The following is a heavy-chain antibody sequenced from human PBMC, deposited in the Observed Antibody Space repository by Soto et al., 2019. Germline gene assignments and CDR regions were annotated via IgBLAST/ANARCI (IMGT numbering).Heavy chain of an antibody. CDR3: ARTSAAGKYYYGMYV. V-gene: IGHV5-51*01. J-gene: IGHJ6*02. Sequence: GESLKISCKGSGYSFTSYWIGWVRQMLGKGLEWMGIIYPGDSDTRYSPSFQGQVTISADKSISTAYLQWSSLKASDTAMYYCARTSAAGKYYYGMYVCSQGTKVTVSS. CDR2: IYPGDSDT. D-gene: IGHD6-13*01. CDR1: GYSFTSYW.